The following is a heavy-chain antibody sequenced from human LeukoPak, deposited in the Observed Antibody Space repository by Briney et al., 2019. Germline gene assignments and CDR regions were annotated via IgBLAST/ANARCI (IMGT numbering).Heavy chain of an antibody. Sequence: GGCLRLSCAACGFSLSSYAMSWVRQAPGEGLQWVSAISDRGERTYYADSLRGRFTIHRDSSKNTLYLQMNSLRSDDRGVYYCTKPPDAPSDYGGQETLVTVSS. J-gene: IGHJ4*02. CDR2: ISDRGERT. CDR1: GFSLSSYA. V-gene: IGHV3-23*01. CDR3: TKPPDAPSDY.